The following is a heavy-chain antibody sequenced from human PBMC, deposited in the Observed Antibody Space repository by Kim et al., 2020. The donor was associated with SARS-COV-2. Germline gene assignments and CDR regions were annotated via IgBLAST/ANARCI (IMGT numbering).Heavy chain of an antibody. D-gene: IGHD3-10*01. Sequence: SETLSLTCTVSGGSISSGGYYWSWIRQHPGKGLEWIGYIYYSGSTYYNPSLKSRVTISVDTSKNQFSLKLSSVTAADTAVYYCARIPYYYGSGDYGMDVWGQGTTVTVSS. V-gene: IGHV4-31*03. CDR2: IYYSGST. CDR1: GGSISSGGYY. CDR3: ARIPYYYGSGDYGMDV. J-gene: IGHJ6*02.